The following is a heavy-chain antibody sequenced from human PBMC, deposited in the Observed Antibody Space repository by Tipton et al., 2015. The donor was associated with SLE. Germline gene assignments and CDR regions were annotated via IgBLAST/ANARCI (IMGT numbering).Heavy chain of an antibody. CDR2: ISDNEIT. J-gene: IGHJ4*02. V-gene: IGHV4-30-4*01. Sequence: TLSLTCTVSGGSIISGDYFWTWIRQPPGKGLEWIGYISDNEITYYSPSLKSRVTLSVDSSKNQISLRLISVTAADTAVYYCAREQRLVLDYWGQGTLVSVSS. CDR3: AREQRLVLDY. CDR1: GGSIISGDYF. D-gene: IGHD6-19*01.